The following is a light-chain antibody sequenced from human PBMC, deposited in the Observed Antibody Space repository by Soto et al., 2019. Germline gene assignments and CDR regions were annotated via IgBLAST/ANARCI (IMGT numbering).Light chain of an antibody. J-gene: IGKJ5*01. CDR2: DVS. Sequence: DIKMTQSPSTLSAYVGDRVTITCRASQFASSFLGWYQQKPGKVPKLLIFDVSILASGVPSKFSGSGFGTDFTLTISSLQTEDFATYYCQQNYSPPPITFGQGTRLEIK. V-gene: IGKV1-39*01. CDR1: QFASSF. CDR3: QQNYSPPPIT.